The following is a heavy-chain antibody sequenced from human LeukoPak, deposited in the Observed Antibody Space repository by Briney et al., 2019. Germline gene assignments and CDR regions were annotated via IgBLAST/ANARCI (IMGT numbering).Heavy chain of an antibody. J-gene: IGHJ4*02. CDR1: GFTVSSNY. CDR3: ARDLEMATDGGFGY. D-gene: IGHD5-24*01. V-gene: IGHV3-53*01. CDR2: IYSGGST. Sequence: GGSLRLSCAASGFTVSSNYMSWVRQAPGKGLEWVSVIYSGGSTYYADSVKGRFTISRDNSKNALYLQMNSLRAGDTAVYYCARDLEMATDGGFGYWGQGTLVTVSS.